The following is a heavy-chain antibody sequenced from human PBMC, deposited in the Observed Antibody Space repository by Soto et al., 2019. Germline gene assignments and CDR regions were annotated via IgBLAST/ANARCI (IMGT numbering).Heavy chain of an antibody. CDR2: VSKSDYT. J-gene: IGHJ4*02. D-gene: IGHD2-2*01. Sequence: KAGGSLRLSCVVSGFTFNNYGINWVRQAPGKGLEWESTVSKSDYTYYSDSVKGRFTISRDNAKNTVSLQMNTLRAEDTAVYYCAREDSIIIPAVSDFWGQGTLVTVSS. V-gene: IGHV3-21*04. CDR1: GFTFNNYG. CDR3: AREDSIIIPAVSDF.